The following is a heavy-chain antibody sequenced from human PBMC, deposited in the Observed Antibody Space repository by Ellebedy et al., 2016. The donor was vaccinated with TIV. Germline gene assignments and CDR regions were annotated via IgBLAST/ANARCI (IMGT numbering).Heavy chain of an antibody. CDR1: GFTFSRYW. D-gene: IGHD3-16*01. V-gene: IGHV3-7*03. Sequence: GGSLRLXXAASGFTFSRYWVSWVRQAPGKGLEWVANIQQDGSRKEFVDSVKGRFAISRDNAKNSLYLQMNSLRAEDTAVYYCAREGEGGFDYWGQGTLVTVSS. CDR2: IQQDGSRK. J-gene: IGHJ4*02. CDR3: AREGEGGFDY.